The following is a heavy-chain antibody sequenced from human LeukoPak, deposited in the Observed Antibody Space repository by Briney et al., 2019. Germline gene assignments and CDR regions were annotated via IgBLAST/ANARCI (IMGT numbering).Heavy chain of an antibody. CDR3: ARANYYGSGRAAFDI. D-gene: IGHD3-10*01. V-gene: IGHV3-74*01. Sequence: PGGSLRLSCAASGFTFSSYWMYWVRQAPGKGLVWVSRINSDGSSTSYADSVKGRFTISRDNAKNTLYLQMNSLRAEDTAVYYCARANYYGSGRAAFDIWGQGTMVTVSS. CDR1: GFTFSSYW. CDR2: INSDGSST. J-gene: IGHJ3*02.